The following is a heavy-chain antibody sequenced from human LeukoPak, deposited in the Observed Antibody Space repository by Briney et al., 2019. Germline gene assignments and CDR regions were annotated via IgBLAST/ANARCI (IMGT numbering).Heavy chain of an antibody. CDR2: ISDSGDST. J-gene: IGHJ4*02. CDR1: GFTFSSYA. Sequence: GGSLRLSCAASGFTFSSYAMSWVRQAPGKGLEWVSAISDSGDSTFYTDSVKGRFTISRDNSKNTLYLQMNSLRAEDTAVYYCATHCSGGSCHFDYWGQGTLVSVSS. D-gene: IGHD2-15*01. V-gene: IGHV3-23*01. CDR3: ATHCSGGSCHFDY.